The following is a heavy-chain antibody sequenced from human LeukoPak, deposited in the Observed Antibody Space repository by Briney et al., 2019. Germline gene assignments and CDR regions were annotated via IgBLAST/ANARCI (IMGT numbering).Heavy chain of an antibody. D-gene: IGHD3-3*01. CDR1: GFTFSSYG. CDR2: IWYDGSNK. CDR3: AREGYSYYDFWSGHYRGEYFDY. J-gene: IGHJ4*02. Sequence: GGSLRLSCAASGFTFSSYGMHWVRQAPGKGLEWVAVIWYDGSNKYYADSVKGRFTISRDNSKNTLYLQMNSLRAEDTAVYYCAREGYSYYDFWSGHYRGEYFDYWGQGTLVTVSS. V-gene: IGHV3-33*01.